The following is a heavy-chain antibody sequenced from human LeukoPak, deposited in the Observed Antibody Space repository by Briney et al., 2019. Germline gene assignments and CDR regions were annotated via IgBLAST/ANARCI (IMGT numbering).Heavy chain of an antibody. D-gene: IGHD2-15*01. CDR2: IDPDTGDT. V-gene: IGHV1-2*02. CDR3: ARDYCSGGSCYERFDP. CDR1: GYTFIDHY. Sequence: ASVKVSCKPSGYTFIDHYLHWVRQAPGQGLESMGWIDPDTGDTNYPQKFQGRVTMTRDTSISTAYMELSRLRSDDTAVYYCARDYCSGGSCYERFDPWGQGTLVTVSS. J-gene: IGHJ5*02.